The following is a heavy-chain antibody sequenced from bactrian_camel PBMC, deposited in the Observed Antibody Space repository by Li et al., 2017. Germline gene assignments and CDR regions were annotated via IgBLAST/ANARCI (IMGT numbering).Heavy chain of an antibody. D-gene: IGHD4*01. CDR2: IPENGAST. V-gene: IGHV3S40*01. Sequence: DVQLVESGGGLVQPGGSLRLSCAASGFTFSSWDMYWVRQAPGKGLEWVSSIPENGASTYSADSVKGRFTISSDNAKNTEALQMNSLKSEDTGVYYCVRDYKSGDYRDDFGYWGQGTQVTVS. CDR3: VRDYKSGDYRDDFGY. CDR1: GFTFSSWD. J-gene: IGHJ6*01.